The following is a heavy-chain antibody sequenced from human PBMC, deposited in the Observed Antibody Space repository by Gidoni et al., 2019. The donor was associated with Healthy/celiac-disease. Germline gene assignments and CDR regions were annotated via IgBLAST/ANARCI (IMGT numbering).Heavy chain of an antibody. D-gene: IGHD6-13*01. CDR2: IYLGDSDT. J-gene: IGHJ5*02. V-gene: IGHV5-51*03. Sequence: EVQLVQSGAEVKKPGESLQIYCEGSGSRATYYWIGWVRQMPGKGLEWMGIIYLGDSDTRYSPSFQGQVTISADKSTNTAFLQWSSLKASDTAMYYCARGGQQLGWFDPWGQGTLVAVSS. CDR1: GSRATYYW. CDR3: ARGGQQLGWFDP.